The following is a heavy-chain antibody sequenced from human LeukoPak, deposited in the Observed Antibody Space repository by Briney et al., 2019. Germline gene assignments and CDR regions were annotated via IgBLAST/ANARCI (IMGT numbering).Heavy chain of an antibody. CDR2: ISSGGTYE. J-gene: IGHJ4*02. CDR1: GFTFSNYA. D-gene: IGHD3-10*01. V-gene: IGHV3-30*01. CDR3: ARDSTYYYDSGSSGPHYFDN. Sequence: GKSLRLSCAAPGFTFSNYAMHWVRQAPGEGLEWVSLISSGGTYEYYADSVKGRFTISRDNSKNTLYLQLNSLRAEDTAVYYCARDSTYYYDSGSSGPHYFDNWGQGTLVTVSS.